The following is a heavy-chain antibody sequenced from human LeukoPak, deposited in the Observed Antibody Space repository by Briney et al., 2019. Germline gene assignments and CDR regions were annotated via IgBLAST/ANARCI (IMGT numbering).Heavy chain of an antibody. V-gene: IGHV3-33*01. D-gene: IGHD2-21*01. CDR3: ARVPRHTYRMWYYFDY. J-gene: IGHJ4*02. CDR1: GFTFSSYG. CDR2: IWYDGSNK. Sequence: GGSLRLSCAASGFTFSSYGMHWVRQAPGKGLEWVAVIWYDGSNKYYADSVKGRFTISRDNSKNTPYLQMNSLRAEDTAVYYCARVPRHTYRMWYYFDYWGQGTLVTVSS.